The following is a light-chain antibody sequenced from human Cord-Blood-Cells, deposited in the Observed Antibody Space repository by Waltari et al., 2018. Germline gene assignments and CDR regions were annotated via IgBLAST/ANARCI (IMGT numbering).Light chain of an antibody. J-gene: IGLJ2*01. CDR3: SSYTSSSTVV. Sequence: QSALTQPASVSGSPGQSITIPCTGTSSAVGGYTYVPWYQQHPGKAPKLMIYEVSNRPSGVSNRFSGSKSGNTASLTISGLQAEDEADYYCSSYTSSSTVVFGGGTKLTVL. CDR2: EVS. CDR1: SSAVGGYTY. V-gene: IGLV2-14*01.